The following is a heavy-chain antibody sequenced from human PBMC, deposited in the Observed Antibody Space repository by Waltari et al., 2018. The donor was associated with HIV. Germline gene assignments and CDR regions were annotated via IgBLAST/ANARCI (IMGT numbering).Heavy chain of an antibody. D-gene: IGHD1-1*01. J-gene: IGHJ6*02. Sequence: QVQLVESGGGVVQPGRSLRLSCAASGFTFSSYAMHWVRQAPGKGLEWVAVISYDGSNKYYADSVKGRFTISRDNSKNTLYLQMNSLRAEDTAVYYCARVGHNRYGMDVWGQGTTVTVSS. CDR1: GFTFSSYA. CDR2: ISYDGSNK. V-gene: IGHV3-30*04. CDR3: ARVGHNRYGMDV.